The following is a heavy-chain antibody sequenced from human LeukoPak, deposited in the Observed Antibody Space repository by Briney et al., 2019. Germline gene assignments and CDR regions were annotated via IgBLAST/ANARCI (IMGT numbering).Heavy chain of an antibody. V-gene: IGHV1-18*01. CDR1: GYTFTSYG. J-gene: IGHJ6*02. Sequence: ASVKVSCKASGYTFTSYGISWVRQAPGQGLERMGWISAYNGNTNYAQKLQGRVTMTTDTSTSTAYMELRSLRSDDTAVYYCARGPRVDTAIYYYYGLDVWGQGTTVTVSS. CDR2: ISAYNGNT. CDR3: ARGPRVDTAIYYYYGLDV. D-gene: IGHD5-18*01.